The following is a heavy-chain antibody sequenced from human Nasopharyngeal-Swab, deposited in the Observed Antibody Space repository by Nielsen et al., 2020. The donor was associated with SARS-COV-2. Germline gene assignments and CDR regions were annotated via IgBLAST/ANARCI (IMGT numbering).Heavy chain of an antibody. V-gene: IGHV1-18*01. Sequence: WVGQAPGQGLEWMGWISAYNGNTNYAQKLQGRVTMTTDTSTSTAYMELRSLRSDDTAAYYCAREPYYDSSGYYYSDAFDIWGQGTMVTVSS. CDR2: ISAYNGNT. CDR3: AREPYYDSSGYYYSDAFDI. J-gene: IGHJ3*02. D-gene: IGHD3-22*01.